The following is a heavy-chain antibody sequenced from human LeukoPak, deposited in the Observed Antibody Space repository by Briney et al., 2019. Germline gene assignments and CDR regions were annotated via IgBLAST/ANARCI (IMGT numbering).Heavy chain of an antibody. Sequence: GRSLRLSCAASGFTFDDYAMHWVRQAPGKGLEWVSGISWNSGSIGYADSVKGRFTISRDNSRNTLFLQMNSLRAEDTAVYYCAKDGVVRGQGPYYFDYWGQGTLVTVSS. CDR2: ISWNSGSI. J-gene: IGHJ4*02. CDR3: AKDGVVRGQGPYYFDY. V-gene: IGHV3-9*01. D-gene: IGHD3-10*01. CDR1: GFTFDDYA.